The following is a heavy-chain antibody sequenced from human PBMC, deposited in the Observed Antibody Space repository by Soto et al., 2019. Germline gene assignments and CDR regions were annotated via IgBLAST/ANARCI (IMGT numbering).Heavy chain of an antibody. CDR3: ARERMIDFGDHLYYGMDV. Sequence: HPGGSLRLSCAASGFTFSSYSMNWVRQVPGKGLEWLSYISTSSSSIYYADSVKGRFTISRDNAKNSLFLQMNSLRDEDTALYYCARERMIDFGDHLYYGMDVWGQGTTVTVSS. CDR2: ISTSSSSI. D-gene: IGHD3-3*01. J-gene: IGHJ6*02. V-gene: IGHV3-48*02. CDR1: GFTFSSYS.